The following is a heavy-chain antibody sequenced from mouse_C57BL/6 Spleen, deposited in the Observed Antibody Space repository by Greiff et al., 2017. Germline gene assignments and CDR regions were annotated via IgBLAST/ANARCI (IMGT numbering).Heavy chain of an antibody. CDR1: GYTFTDYN. CDR3: ARLGTGSDY. J-gene: IGHJ2*01. CDR2: INPNNGGN. Sequence: SGPELVKPGASVKIPCKASGYTFTDYNMDWVKQSHGKSLEVIGDINPNNGGNISNPKFKGKAALTVDKSSSTAYMELRSLTSEDTAVYYCARLGTGSDYWGQGTTLTVSS. V-gene: IGHV1-18*01. D-gene: IGHD4-1*01.